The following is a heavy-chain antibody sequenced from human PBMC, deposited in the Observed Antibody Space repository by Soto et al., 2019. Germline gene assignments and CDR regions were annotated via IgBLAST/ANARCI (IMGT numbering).Heavy chain of an antibody. CDR1: GFTLSSYS. D-gene: IGHD4-17*01. Sequence: XGSLRLSCAASGFTLSSYSMNWVRQAPGKGLEWVSSISSSSSYIYYADSVKGRFTISRDNAKNSLYLQMNSLRAEDTAVYYCARASTVTTNNWFDHWGQGTLVTVSS. CDR3: ARASTVTTNNWFDH. J-gene: IGHJ5*02. V-gene: IGHV3-21*01. CDR2: ISSSSSYI.